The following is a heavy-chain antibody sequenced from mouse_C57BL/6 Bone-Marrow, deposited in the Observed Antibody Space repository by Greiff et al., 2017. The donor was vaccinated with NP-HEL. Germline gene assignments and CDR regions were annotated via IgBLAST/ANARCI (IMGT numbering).Heavy chain of an antibody. CDR2: ITPSGET. J-gene: IGHJ1*03. V-gene: IGHV12-3*01. D-gene: IGHD2-3*01. CDR3: AGDYDGDWYFDV. CDR1: GFPITSGYY. Sequence: VKLQESGPGLVKPSQSLFLTCSITGFPITSGYYWIWIRQSPGKPLEWMGYITPSGETFYNPSLQSPISITRETSKNQFFLQLNSVTTEDTAMYYCAGDYDGDWYFDVWGTGTTVTVSS.